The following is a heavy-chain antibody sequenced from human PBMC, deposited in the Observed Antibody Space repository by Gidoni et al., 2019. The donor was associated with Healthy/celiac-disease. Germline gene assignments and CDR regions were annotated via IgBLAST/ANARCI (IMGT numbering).Heavy chain of an antibody. V-gene: IGHV3-33*01. CDR3: ARGALYGDYDWYFDL. CDR1: GFTFSSYG. J-gene: IGHJ2*01. D-gene: IGHD4-17*01. Sequence: QVQLVESGGGVVQPGRSLRLSCAASGFTFSSYGMHWVRQAPGKGLEWVAVIWYDGSNKYYADSVKGRFTISRDNSKNTLYLQMNSLRAEDTAVYYCARGALYGDYDWYFDLWGRGTLVTVSS. CDR2: IWYDGSNK.